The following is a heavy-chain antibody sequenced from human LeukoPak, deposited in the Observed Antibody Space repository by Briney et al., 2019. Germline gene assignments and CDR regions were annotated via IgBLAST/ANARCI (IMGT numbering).Heavy chain of an antibody. V-gene: IGHV4-34*01. CDR1: GGSFSGYY. J-gene: IGHJ5*02. CDR2: INHSGST. Sequence: PSETLSLTCADYGGSFSGYYWSWIRQPPGKGLEWIGEINHSGSTNYNPSLKSRVTISVDTSKNQFSLKLSSVTAADTAVYYCARGRVTYRPNNWFDPWGQGTLVTVSS. CDR3: ARGRVTYRPNNWFDP. D-gene: IGHD4-11*01.